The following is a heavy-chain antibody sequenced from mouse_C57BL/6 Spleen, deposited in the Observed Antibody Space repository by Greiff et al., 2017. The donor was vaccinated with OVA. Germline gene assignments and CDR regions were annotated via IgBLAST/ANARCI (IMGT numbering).Heavy chain of an antibody. CDR3: ARTYGNYAGAWFAY. V-gene: IGHV5-17*01. CDR2: IGSGSSTI. D-gene: IGHD2-1*01. J-gene: IGHJ3*01. Sequence: DVHLVESGGGLVKPGGSLKLSCAASGFTFSDYGMHWVRQAPEKGLEWVAYIGSGSSTIYYADTVKGRFTISRDNAKNTLFLQMTSLRSEDTAMYDGARTYGNYAGAWFAYWGQGTLVTVSA. CDR1: GFTFSDYG.